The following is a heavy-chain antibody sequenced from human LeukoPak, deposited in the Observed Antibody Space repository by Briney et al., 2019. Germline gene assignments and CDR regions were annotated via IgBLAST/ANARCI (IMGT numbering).Heavy chain of an antibody. Sequence: PGGSLRLSCAASGFTFSSYSMNWVRQAPGKGLEWVSSISSSSSYIYYADSVKGRFTISRDNAKNSLYLQMNSLRAEDTAVYYCAKTDLGSHSSSDYWGQGTLVTVSS. V-gene: IGHV3-21*04. CDR2: ISSSSSYI. CDR3: AKTDLGSHSSSDY. J-gene: IGHJ4*02. CDR1: GFTFSSYS. D-gene: IGHD6-13*01.